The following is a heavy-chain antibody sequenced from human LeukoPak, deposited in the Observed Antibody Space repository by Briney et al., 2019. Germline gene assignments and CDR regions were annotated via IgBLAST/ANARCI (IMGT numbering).Heavy chain of an antibody. CDR2: IDPTGFIT. V-gene: IGHV1-46*01. Sequence: ASVKVSCKASGFTFSSHWMHWVRQAPGQGLEWLGLIDPTGFITVYAQRLQGRLSVTSDASAGTIYMELRSLTSENTAVYYCVRENNFNYKNFDYWGPGTLVTVSS. D-gene: IGHD1/OR15-1a*01. CDR3: VRENNFNYKNFDY. J-gene: IGHJ4*02. CDR1: GFTFSSHW.